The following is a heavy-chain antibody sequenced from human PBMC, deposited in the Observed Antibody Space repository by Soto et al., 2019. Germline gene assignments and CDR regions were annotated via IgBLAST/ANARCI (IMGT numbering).Heavy chain of an antibody. J-gene: IGHJ5*02. CDR1: GFTFSSFA. V-gene: IGHV3-30-3*01. D-gene: IGHD1-26*01. Sequence: GGSPKISCAAPGFTFSSFAIHWGRPAPGKGVEWVGVISYDGSNKYYADPVKGRFTNSRDNSKNTLYLQMDSLRAEDTAVYYCARDFVIVGGIVVGAVTEVDVPKVFQSLPWG. CDR3: ARDFVIVGGIVVGAVTEVDVPKVFQSLP. CDR2: ISYDGSNK.